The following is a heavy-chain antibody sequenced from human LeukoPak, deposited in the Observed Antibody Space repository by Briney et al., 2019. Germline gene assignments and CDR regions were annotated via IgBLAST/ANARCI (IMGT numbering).Heavy chain of an antibody. CDR2: IYHSGST. Sequence: SGTLSLTCAVSGGSNSSSNWWSWVRQPPGKGLEWIGEIYHSGSTNYNPSLKSRVTISVDKSKNQFSLKLSSVTAADTAVYYCAREDYDILTGYYSGVDYWGQGTLVTVSS. J-gene: IGHJ4*02. CDR1: GGSNSSSNW. D-gene: IGHD3-9*01. V-gene: IGHV4-4*02. CDR3: AREDYDILTGYYSGVDY.